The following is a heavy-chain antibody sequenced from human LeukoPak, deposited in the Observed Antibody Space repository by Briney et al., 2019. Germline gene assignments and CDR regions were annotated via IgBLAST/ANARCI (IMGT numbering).Heavy chain of an antibody. D-gene: IGHD4-11*01. CDR3: ARDEGGRLQRHH. J-gene: IGHJ5*02. V-gene: IGHV4-61*01. CDR1: GGSITSSSYY. CDR2: IYYSGRT. Sequence: SETLSLTCTVSGGSITSSSYYWTWIRQPPGKGLEWIGYIYYSGRTNYNPSLKRRVTISVDTSKNQFSLRLTSVTAADAAVYYRARDEGGRLQRHHWGQGTLVTVSS.